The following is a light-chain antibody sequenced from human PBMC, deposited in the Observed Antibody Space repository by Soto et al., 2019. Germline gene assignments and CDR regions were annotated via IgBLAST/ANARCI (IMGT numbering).Light chain of an antibody. CDR1: TSNIGSND. J-gene: IGLJ2*01. CDR2: GNN. Sequence: QSVLTQPPSVSAAPGQKVTISCSGSTSNIGSNDVSWYQQVPGTVPKFLIYGNNKRPSGIADRFSGSKSGTSATLDITGLQTGDEAYYYCGTWDDSLSAVVFGGGTKLTVL. CDR3: GTWDDSLSAVV. V-gene: IGLV1-51*01.